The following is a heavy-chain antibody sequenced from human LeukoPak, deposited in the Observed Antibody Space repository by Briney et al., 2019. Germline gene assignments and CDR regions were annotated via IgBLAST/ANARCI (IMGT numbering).Heavy chain of an antibody. D-gene: IGHD2-2*01. J-gene: IGHJ5*02. CDR1: GFTFSSYW. CDR2: INTDGSST. Sequence: GGSLRLSCAASGFTFSSYWMHWVRQAPGKGLVWVSRINTDGSSTSYADSVKGRFTISRDNAKNTLYLQMNSLRAEDTAVYYCARLRRYCSSTSCSNCFDLWGQGTRVSVSS. V-gene: IGHV3-74*01. CDR3: ARLRRYCSSTSCSNCFDL.